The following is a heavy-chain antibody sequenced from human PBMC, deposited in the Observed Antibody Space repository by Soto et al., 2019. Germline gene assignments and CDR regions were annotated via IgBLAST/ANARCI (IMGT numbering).Heavy chain of an antibody. J-gene: IGHJ4*02. Sequence: SETLSLTCSVSGGSVSKKTYYWSWIRQPPGKRLGWIGYVYYSGTTNYNPSLKSRVTISVDLSKNQFSLRLSSVTTADTALYYCARTTAVPNTLRSRYFFDYWGQGTLVTVSS. V-gene: IGHV4-61*01. CDR2: VYYSGTT. CDR3: ARTTAVPNTLRSRYFFDY. D-gene: IGHD4-17*01. CDR1: GGSVSKKTYY.